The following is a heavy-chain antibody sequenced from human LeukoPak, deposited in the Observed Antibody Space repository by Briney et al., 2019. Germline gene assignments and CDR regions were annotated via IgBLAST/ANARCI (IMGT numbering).Heavy chain of an antibody. CDR2: INPNSGGT. D-gene: IGHD3-10*01. Sequence: ASVKVSCKASGYTFTGYYMHWVRQAPGQGLEWMGWINPNSGGTNYAQKFQGWVTMTRDTSISTAYMELSGLRSDDTAVYYCARDSWPGDYYYGMDVWGQGTTVTVSS. V-gene: IGHV1-2*04. CDR3: ARDSWPGDYYYGMDV. J-gene: IGHJ6*02. CDR1: GYTFTGYY.